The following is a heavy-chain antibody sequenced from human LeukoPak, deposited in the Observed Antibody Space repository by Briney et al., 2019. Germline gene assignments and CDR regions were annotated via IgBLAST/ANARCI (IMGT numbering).Heavy chain of an antibody. Sequence: ASVKVSCKASGYTFTGYYMHWVRQAPGQGLEWMGWINPNSGGTNYAQKFQGRVTMTRDTSISTAYMELSRLRSDDTAVYYCAKVLDYDFWSGSNYFDYWGQGTLVTVSS. CDR2: INPNSGGT. J-gene: IGHJ4*02. CDR3: AKVLDYDFWSGSNYFDY. V-gene: IGHV1-2*02. CDR1: GYTFTGYY. D-gene: IGHD3-3*01.